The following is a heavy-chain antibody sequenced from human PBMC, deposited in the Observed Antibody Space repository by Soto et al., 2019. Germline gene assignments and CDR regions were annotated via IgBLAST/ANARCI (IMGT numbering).Heavy chain of an antibody. V-gene: IGHV3-23*01. CDR3: ARSSGYSGYDPFDY. CDR2: ISGSGGST. CDR1: GFTFSSYA. Sequence: GGSLRLSCAASGFTFSSYAMSWVRQAPGKGLEWVSAISGSGGSTYYADSVKGRFTISRDNSKNTVYLQMNSLRDEDTAVYYCARSSGYSGYDPFDYWGQGTLVTVSS. D-gene: IGHD5-12*01. J-gene: IGHJ4*02.